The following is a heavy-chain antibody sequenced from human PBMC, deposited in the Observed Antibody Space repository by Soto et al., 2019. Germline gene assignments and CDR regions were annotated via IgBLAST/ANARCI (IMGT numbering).Heavy chain of an antibody. D-gene: IGHD6-19*01. V-gene: IGHV1-2*04. J-gene: IGHJ3*02. CDR2: INPNSGGT. CDR1: GYTFTGYY. CDR3: ASSGYSRGYAFDI. Sequence: ASVKGSCKASGYTFTGYYMHWVRQAPGQGLEWMGWINPNSGGTNYAQKFQGWVTMTRDTSISTAYMELSRLRSDDTAVYYCASSGYSRGYAFDIWGQGTMVPVSS.